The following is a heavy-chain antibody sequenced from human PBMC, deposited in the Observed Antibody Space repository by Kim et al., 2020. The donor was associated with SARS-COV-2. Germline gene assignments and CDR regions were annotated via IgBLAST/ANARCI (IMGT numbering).Heavy chain of an antibody. CDR1: AFTFSSYV. J-gene: IGHJ6*02. Sequence: GGSLRLSCAASAFTFSSYVMHWVRQAPGKGLEWVAVISYDGTYKYYADSVKGRFTISRDNSKNTLYLQMDSLRAEDTAVYYCAKVLAYGSTSYFYGMDVWGQGTTVTVSS. CDR3: AKVLAYGSTSYFYGMDV. V-gene: IGHV3-30*18. CDR2: ISYDGTYK. D-gene: IGHD6-13*01.